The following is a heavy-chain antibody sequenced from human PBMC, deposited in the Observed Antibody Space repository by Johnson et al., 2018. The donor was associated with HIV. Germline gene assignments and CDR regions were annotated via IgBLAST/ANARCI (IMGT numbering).Heavy chain of an antibody. CDR1: GLTFSSYA. CDR2: ISGSGGST. V-gene: IGHV3-23*04. Sequence: VQLVESGGGLVQPGGSLRLSCAASGLTFSSYAMSWVRQTPGKGLEWVSLISGSGGSTYYADSVKGRFTISRDNSKNTLYLQMNSLRAEDTAVHYCAREGNYYDSSSHVFDIWGQGTMVTVSS. J-gene: IGHJ3*02. CDR3: AREGNYYDSSSHVFDI. D-gene: IGHD3-22*01.